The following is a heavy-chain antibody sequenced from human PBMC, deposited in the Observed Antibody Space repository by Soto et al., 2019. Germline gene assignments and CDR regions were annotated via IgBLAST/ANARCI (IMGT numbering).Heavy chain of an antibody. J-gene: IGHJ4*02. CDR1: GYTFTAYA. CDR3: TRSAISPYGGLIGPFDY. Sequence: QVQLAQSGAEEREPGASVKVSCEATGYTFTAYAMHWVRQAPGQRLEWMGWINPANGNTKYSQKFQGRLTITSETSANTVYMELNSLTSEDTAMYYCTRSAISPYGGLIGPFDYWGQGNLVTVSS. CDR2: INPANGNT. V-gene: IGHV1-3*05. D-gene: IGHD3-16*02.